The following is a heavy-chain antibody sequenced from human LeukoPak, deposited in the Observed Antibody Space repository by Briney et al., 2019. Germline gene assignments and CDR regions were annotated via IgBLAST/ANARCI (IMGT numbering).Heavy chain of an antibody. V-gene: IGHV3-74*01. D-gene: IGHD2/OR15-2a*01. Sequence: GGSLRLSCAASGFSFSSYWMHWVRQAPGKGLVCVSRINSDGSSTSYADSVKGRFTISRDNAKNTLYLQMNSLRAEDTAVYYCARGKTSQNIVTRKTYNWFDPWGQGTLVTVSS. CDR1: GFSFSSYW. CDR2: INSDGSST. J-gene: IGHJ5*02. CDR3: ARGKTSQNIVTRKTYNWFDP.